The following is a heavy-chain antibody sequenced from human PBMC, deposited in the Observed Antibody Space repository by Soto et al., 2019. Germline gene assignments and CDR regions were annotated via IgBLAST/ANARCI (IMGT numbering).Heavy chain of an antibody. CDR3: ASALTMGWSPQGY. CDR2: ISGTSTYI. Sequence: GGSLRLSCAASGFTFSGYTMNWVRQAPGKGLEWVSSISGTSTYIFYADSVKGRFTISRDNTNNSLYLQMNSLRTDDTALYYCASALTMGWSPQGYWGQGTPVTVSS. V-gene: IGHV3-21*06. J-gene: IGHJ4*02. D-gene: IGHD3-10*01. CDR1: GFTFSGYT.